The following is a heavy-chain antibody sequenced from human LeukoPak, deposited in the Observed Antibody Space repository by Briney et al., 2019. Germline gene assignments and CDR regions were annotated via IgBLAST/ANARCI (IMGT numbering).Heavy chain of an antibody. CDR3: GRGRYYYEPLDP. J-gene: IGHJ5*02. CDR2: INPDGNTI. D-gene: IGHD3-22*01. CDR1: GFTFGTYW. Sequence: QPGGSLSLSCAASGFTFGTYWMHWVRQVPGKGLGWVSRINPDGNTITYADSVKGRFTISNDHDQDPLYPQMRGLRAEDTAVYYCGRGRYYYEPLDPWGQGTLVTVSS. V-gene: IGHV3-74*03.